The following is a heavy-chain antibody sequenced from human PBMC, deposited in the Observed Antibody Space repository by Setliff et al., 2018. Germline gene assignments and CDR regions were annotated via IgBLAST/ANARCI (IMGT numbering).Heavy chain of an antibody. D-gene: IGHD1-7*01. CDR1: GFTFSSFW. Sequence: PGGSLRLSCAASGFTFSSFWMHWVRQAPGKGLVWVSRIKSDGSSTTYADSVKGRFTISRDNAKNTLYLQMNGLRAEDTAVYYCARFRGWNYLVGWFDPWGQGTLVTVSS. V-gene: IGHV3-74*01. CDR2: IKSDGSST. J-gene: IGHJ5*02. CDR3: ARFRGWNYLVGWFDP.